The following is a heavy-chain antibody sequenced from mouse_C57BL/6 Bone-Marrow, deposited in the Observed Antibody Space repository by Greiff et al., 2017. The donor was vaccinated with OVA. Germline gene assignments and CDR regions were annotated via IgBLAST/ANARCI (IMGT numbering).Heavy chain of an antibody. J-gene: IGHJ4*01. D-gene: IGHD4-1*02. V-gene: IGHV1-69*01. CDR3: ARPTGFYAMDY. CDR2: IDPSDSYN. CDR1: GYTFTSYW. Sequence: QVQLQQPGAELVMPGASVKLSCKASGYTFTSYWMHWVKQRPGQGLEWIGEIDPSDSYNNYNQKLKGKSTLTVDKSSSTAYMQLSSLTSEDSAVYYCARPTGFYAMDYWGQGTSVTVSS.